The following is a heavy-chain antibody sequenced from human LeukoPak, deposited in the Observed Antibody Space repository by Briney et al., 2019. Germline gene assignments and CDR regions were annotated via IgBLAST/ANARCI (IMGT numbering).Heavy chain of an antibody. CDR2: ISAQNGNT. CDR3: ARDISGYAALDY. V-gene: IGHV1-18*04. D-gene: IGHD5-12*01. J-gene: IGHJ4*02. CDR1: GYTFTGYY. Sequence: GASVKVSCKASGYTFTGYYMHWVRQAPGQGLEWMGWISAQNGNTDYAQNFQGRVSMTTDTSTSTAYMELRSLRSDDTAVYYCARDISGYAALDYWGQGTLVTVSS.